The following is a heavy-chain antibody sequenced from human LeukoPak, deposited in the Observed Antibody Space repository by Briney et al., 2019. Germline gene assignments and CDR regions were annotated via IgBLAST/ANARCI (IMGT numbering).Heavy chain of an antibody. D-gene: IGHD6-13*01. Sequence: GGSQSLSCAASVFTFNNYAMNWVRHAPGKGLEWVANISCDGRNKYYADSVKGRFTISRDNSKNTLYLQMHSQRAGDAAVYYCAKVEIAAAGRHWGQGTVVSVSS. V-gene: IGHV3-30*04. CDR1: VFTFNNYA. J-gene: IGHJ4*02. CDR3: AKVEIAAAGRH. CDR2: ISCDGRNK.